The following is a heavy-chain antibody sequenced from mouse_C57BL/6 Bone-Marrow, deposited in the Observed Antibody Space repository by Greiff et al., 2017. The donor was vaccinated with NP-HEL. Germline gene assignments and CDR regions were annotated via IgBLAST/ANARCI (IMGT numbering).Heavy chain of an antibody. CDR3: TREGPRYYAMDY. CDR2: ISSGGDYT. CDR1: GFTFSSYA. Sequence: EVMLVESGEGLVKPGGSLKLSCAASGFTFSSYAMSWVRQTPEKRLEWVAYISSGGDYTYYADTVKGRFTISRDNARNTLYLQMSSLKSEDTAMYYCTREGPRYYAMDYWGQGTSVTVSS. V-gene: IGHV5-9-1*02. J-gene: IGHJ4*01.